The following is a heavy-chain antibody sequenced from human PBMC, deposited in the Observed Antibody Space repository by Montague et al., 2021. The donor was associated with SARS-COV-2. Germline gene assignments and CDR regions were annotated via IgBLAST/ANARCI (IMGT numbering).Heavy chain of an antibody. D-gene: IGHD1-1*01. CDR3: AKSRPHTNESGSAFDI. CDR2: IDGGGYST. CDR1: GFTFSNYA. Sequence: SLRLSCAASGFTFSNYAMSWVRQAPGKGLQWVSAIDGGGYSTFYGDSVKGRFTISRDNSKSTLHLQMNSLRAEDTAIYYCAKSRPHTNESGSAFDIWGQGTVVTVSS. J-gene: IGHJ3*02. V-gene: IGHV3-23*01.